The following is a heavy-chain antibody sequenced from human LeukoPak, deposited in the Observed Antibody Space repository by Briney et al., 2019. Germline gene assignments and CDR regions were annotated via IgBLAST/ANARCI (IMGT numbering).Heavy chain of an antibody. V-gene: IGHV3-23*01. Sequence: GGSLRLSCAASGFTFSSYAMSWVRQAPGKGLEWVSAIIGSGGSTYYADSVKGRFTISRDNSKNTLYLQMNSLRAEDTAVYYCAKVRGSSWYYSDWGQGTLVTVSS. D-gene: IGHD6-13*01. J-gene: IGHJ4*02. CDR1: GFTFSSYA. CDR3: AKVRGSSWYYSD. CDR2: IIGSGGST.